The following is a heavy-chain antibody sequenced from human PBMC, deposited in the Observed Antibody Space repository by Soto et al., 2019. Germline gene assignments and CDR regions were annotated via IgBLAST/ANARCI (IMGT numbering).Heavy chain of an antibody. V-gene: IGHV4-30-4*01. CDR3: ARQYSSSSKYYYYGMDV. Sequence: SETLSLTCTVSGGSISSGDYYWSWIRQPPGKGLEWIGYIYYSGSTYYNPSLKSRVTISVDTSKNQFSLKLSSVTAADTAVYYCARQYSSSSKYYYYGMDVWGQGTTVTVSS. CDR1: GGSISSGDYY. J-gene: IGHJ6*02. CDR2: IYYSGST. D-gene: IGHD6-6*01.